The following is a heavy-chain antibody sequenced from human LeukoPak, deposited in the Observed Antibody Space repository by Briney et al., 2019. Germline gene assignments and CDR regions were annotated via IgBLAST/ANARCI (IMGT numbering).Heavy chain of an antibody. V-gene: IGHV3-30*02. CDR2: IRYDRNNK. Sequence: GGSLRLSCAASGFIFSSYGMHWVRQAPGKGLEWVAFIRYDRNNKYYADSVKGRFTISRDNSKNTLYLQMNSLRAEDTAVYYCAKSLTEAAAATGVDYWGQGTLVTVSS. CDR3: AKSLTEAAAATGVDY. D-gene: IGHD6-13*01. J-gene: IGHJ4*02. CDR1: GFIFSSYG.